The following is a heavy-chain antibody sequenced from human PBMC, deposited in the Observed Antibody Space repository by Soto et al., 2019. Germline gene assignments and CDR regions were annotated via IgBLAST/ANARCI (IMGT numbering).Heavy chain of an antibody. CDR2: ISRSHSAI. J-gene: IGHJ4*02. CDR3: ASEGPIRYINYYLET. Sequence: PGVSLRISCSASGFSLSNSGMFWVRQAPGKGLEWISYISRSHSAIYYADSVKGRFTMSRDNAKNSLFLQMNSLRDEDRAVYYCASEGPIRYINYYLETCGQ. V-gene: IGHV3-48*02. D-gene: IGHD1-1*01. CDR1: GFSLSNSG.